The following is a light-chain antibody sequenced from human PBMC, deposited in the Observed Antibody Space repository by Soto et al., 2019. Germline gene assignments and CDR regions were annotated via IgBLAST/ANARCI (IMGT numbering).Light chain of an antibody. CDR2: AAS. J-gene: IGKJ4*01. CDR3: QQANSFPLT. Sequence: ETQRTQAPFSLSASVRDRVNSTSRASQGINNYLAWYQQKPGKVPRLLIYAASTLQSGVPSRFSGSGSGTDFTLTISSLQPEDFATYYCQQANSFPLTFGGGTKVDIK. V-gene: IGKV1-12*01. CDR1: QGINNY.